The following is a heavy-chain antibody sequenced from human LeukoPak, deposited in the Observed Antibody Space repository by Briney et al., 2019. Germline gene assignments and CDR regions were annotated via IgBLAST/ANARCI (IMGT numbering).Heavy chain of an antibody. CDR3: ARARDLLRFLEWPLTAYYFDY. Sequence: PSETLSLTCAVYGGSFSGYYWSWIRQPPGKGLVWIGEINHSGSTNYNPSLKSRVTISVDTSKNQFSLKLSSVTAADTAVYYCARARDLLRFLEWPLTAYYFDYWGQGTLVTVSS. J-gene: IGHJ4*02. D-gene: IGHD3-3*01. CDR1: GGSFSGYY. CDR2: INHSGST. V-gene: IGHV4-34*01.